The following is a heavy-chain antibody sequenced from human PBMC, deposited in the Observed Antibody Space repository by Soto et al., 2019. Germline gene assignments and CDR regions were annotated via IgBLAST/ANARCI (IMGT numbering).Heavy chain of an antibody. CDR1: GFTFSSYW. CDR3: AREPHYDIMTGYNYYYYYYYMDV. V-gene: IGHV3-7*01. J-gene: IGHJ6*03. CDR2: IKQDGSEK. Sequence: PGGSLRLSCAASGFTFSSYWMSWVRQAPGKGLEWVASIKQDGSEKYYVDSVKGRFTISRDNAKNSLYLQMNSLRAEDTAVYYCAREPHYDIMTGYNYYYYYYYMDVWGKGTTVTVSS. D-gene: IGHD3-9*01.